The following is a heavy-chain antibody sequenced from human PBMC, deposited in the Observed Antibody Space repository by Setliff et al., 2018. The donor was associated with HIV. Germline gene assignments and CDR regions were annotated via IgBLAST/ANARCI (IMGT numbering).Heavy chain of an antibody. V-gene: IGHV4-59*11. CDR1: GPSINIHY. CDR2: IYSTGST. CDR3: ATRGWIEGREVDY. J-gene: IGHJ4*02. D-gene: IGHD2-2*03. Sequence: PSETLSLTCTVSGPSINIHYWSWIRQSPGKAFEWIGYIYSTGSTNYNPSLQSRVTISMVASRNQFSLKVTSVTAADTAVYYCATRGWIEGREVDYWGQGTLVTVSS.